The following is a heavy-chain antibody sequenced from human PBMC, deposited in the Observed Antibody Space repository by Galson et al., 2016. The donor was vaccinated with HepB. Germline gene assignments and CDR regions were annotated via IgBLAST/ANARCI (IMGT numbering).Heavy chain of an antibody. CDR1: GGSISSYS. V-gene: IGHV4-59*01. D-gene: IGHD1-1*01. Sequence: SETLSLTCTVSGGSISSYSWSWIRQPPGKGLEWIGYIFYTGSTSYNPSLKSRVNISADTSKNEFALKLTSVIAADTAVYYCARGGRYRGGIAYWGQGALVTVSS. CDR2: IFYTGST. J-gene: IGHJ4*02. CDR3: ARGGRYRGGIAY.